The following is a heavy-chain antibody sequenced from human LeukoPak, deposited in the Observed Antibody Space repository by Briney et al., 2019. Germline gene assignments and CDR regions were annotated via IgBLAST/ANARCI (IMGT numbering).Heavy chain of an antibody. CDR3: ARTYGDYAPDAFDI. J-gene: IGHJ3*02. CDR2: IYSGGGT. D-gene: IGHD4-17*01. Sequence: LPGGSLRLSCAASGFTVNTNYMTWVRQAPGKGLEWVSVIYSGGGTYYADSVKGRFTISRQNSKNTLYLQMNSLRAEDTAVYYCARTYGDYAPDAFDIWGQGAMVTVSS. V-gene: IGHV3-53*04. CDR1: GFTVNTNY.